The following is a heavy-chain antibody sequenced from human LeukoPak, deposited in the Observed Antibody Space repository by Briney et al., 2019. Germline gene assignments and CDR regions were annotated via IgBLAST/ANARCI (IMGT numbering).Heavy chain of an antibody. D-gene: IGHD6-19*01. V-gene: IGHV5-51*01. CDR2: IYPGDSDT. CDR3: ARQPPYSSGWYGADY. CDR1: GYSFTSYW. Sequence: GESLKISCKGSGYSFTSYWIGWVRQMPGQGLEWMGIIYPGDSDTRYSPSFQGQVTISVDKSISTAYLQWSSLKASDTAMYYCARQPPYSSGWYGADYWGQGTLVTVSS. J-gene: IGHJ4*02.